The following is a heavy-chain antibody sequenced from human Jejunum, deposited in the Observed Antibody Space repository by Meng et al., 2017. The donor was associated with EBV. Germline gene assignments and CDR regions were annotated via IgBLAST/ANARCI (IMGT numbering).Heavy chain of an antibody. CDR1: GLAFSTSS. V-gene: IGHV3-21*01. D-gene: IGHD5-24*01. J-gene: IGHJ4*02. CDR3: ARGGRIDGYKYDY. CDR2: ISSDSNHM. Sequence: EVQLVESGGGLVKPGVSLRLSCSTSGLAFSTSSMNWVRQAPGKGLEWVSSISSDSNHMYYADSIKGRFTISRDNAKNSLYLQMNSLRDEDTAVYYCARGGRIDGYKYDYWGQGTLVTVSS.